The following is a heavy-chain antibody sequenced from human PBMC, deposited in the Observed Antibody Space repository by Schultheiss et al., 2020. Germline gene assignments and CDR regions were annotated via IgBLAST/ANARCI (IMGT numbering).Heavy chain of an antibody. CDR3: ARGRVGFPLGYFFDY. V-gene: IGHV3-21*01. Sequence: GESLKISCAASGFTFSSHNMNWVRQAPGKGLEWVSSISSGSSDIYYADSVKGRFTVSRDDAKNSLYLHMNRLRDEDTAVYYCARGRVGFPLGYFFDYWGQGTLVTVSS. CDR1: GFTFSSHN. D-gene: IGHD1-26*01. J-gene: IGHJ4*02. CDR2: ISSGSSDI.